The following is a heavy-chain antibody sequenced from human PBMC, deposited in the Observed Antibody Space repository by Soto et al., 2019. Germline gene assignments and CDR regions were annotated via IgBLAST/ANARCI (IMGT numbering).Heavy chain of an antibody. CDR3: ASPRGDWFDP. CDR2: ISSSSSYI. J-gene: IGHJ5*02. D-gene: IGHD7-27*01. V-gene: IGHV3-21*01. Sequence: GSLRLSCAASGFTFSSYAMSWVRQAPGKGLEWVSSISSSSSYIYYADSVKGRFTISRDNAKNSLYLQMNSLRAEDTAVYYCASPRGDWFDPWGQGTLVTVSS. CDR1: GFTFSSYA.